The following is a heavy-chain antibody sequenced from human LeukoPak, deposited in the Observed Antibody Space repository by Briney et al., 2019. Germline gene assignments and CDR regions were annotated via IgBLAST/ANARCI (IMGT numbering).Heavy chain of an antibody. CDR3: ARVHIGAPTYDFWSGSRYGLDV. J-gene: IGHJ6*02. V-gene: IGHV1-18*01. CDR2: ISADNCNT. Sequence: ASVKVSCKGSGYTFTSYGISWVRQAPGEGLEWMGCISADNCNTNYAQKLQGRVTITTDTSRSTAYMQLRSLRSDDTAVYYCARVHIGAPTYDFWSGSRYGLDVWGQGTTVTVSS. CDR1: GYTFTSYG. D-gene: IGHD3-3*01.